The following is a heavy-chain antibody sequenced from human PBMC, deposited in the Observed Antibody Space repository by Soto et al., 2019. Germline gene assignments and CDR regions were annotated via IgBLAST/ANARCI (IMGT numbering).Heavy chain of an antibody. D-gene: IGHD6-19*01. J-gene: IGHJ4*02. Sequence: QVQLVESGGGVVQPGRSLRLSCAASGFTFSSYGMHWVRQAPGKGLEWVAVIWYDGSNKYYADSVKGRFTISRDNSKNTVYLQMNSLRAEDTAVYYCARDSSYSSGFFDYWGQGTLVTVSS. CDR1: GFTFSSYG. V-gene: IGHV3-33*01. CDR2: IWYDGSNK. CDR3: ARDSSYSSGFFDY.